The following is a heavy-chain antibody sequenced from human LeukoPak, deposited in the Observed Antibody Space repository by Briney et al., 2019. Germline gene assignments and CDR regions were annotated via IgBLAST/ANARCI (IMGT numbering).Heavy chain of an antibody. CDR3: SAGGANTFSP. CDR1: GFTFTSQA. J-gene: IGHJ5*02. CDR2: FTGSAGNI. V-gene: IGHV3-23*01. D-gene: IGHD4-23*01. Sequence: GGSLRLSCAASGFTFTSQALSWVRQAPGKGLEWVSSFTGSAGNIHYADSVRGRFNLSRDTSNETMYLQMKRLRPNDAAIYFCSAGGANTFSPWGQGTLVTVSS.